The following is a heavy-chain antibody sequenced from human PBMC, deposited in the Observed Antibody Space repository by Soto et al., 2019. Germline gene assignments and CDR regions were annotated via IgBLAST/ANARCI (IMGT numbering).Heavy chain of an antibody. J-gene: IGHJ3*02. CDR1: GASLNSGEYY. V-gene: IGHV4-31*02. CDR3: ARGLGSDNSVHFPAASDI. D-gene: IGHD3-22*01. CDR2: IFNPWTI. Sequence: QVQLQESGPGLAKPSQTVSLTCTVSGASLNSGEYYWTWIRQVPGKDLECIGHIFNPWTIFSTPSLMSRVRMLREPSDKDFSLNLEAGTAADTAIYYCARGLGSDNSVHFPAASDIWGHGPLVNVS.